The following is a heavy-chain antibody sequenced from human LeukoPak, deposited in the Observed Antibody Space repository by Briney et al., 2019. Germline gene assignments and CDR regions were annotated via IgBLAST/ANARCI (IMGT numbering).Heavy chain of an antibody. Sequence: ASVKVSCKVSGYTFTSYGISWVRQAPGQGLEWMGWISAYNGNTNYAQNLQGRVTMTTDTSTSTAYMELRSLRSDDTAVYYCARHLETYSGSYHDAFDIWGQGTMVTVSS. CDR1: GYTFTSYG. V-gene: IGHV1-18*01. CDR2: ISAYNGNT. J-gene: IGHJ3*02. D-gene: IGHD1-26*01. CDR3: ARHLETYSGSYHDAFDI.